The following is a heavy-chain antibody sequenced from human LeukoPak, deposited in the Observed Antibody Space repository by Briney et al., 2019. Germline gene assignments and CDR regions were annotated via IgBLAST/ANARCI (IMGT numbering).Heavy chain of an antibody. CDR2: INSDGSIT. CDR1: GFTFSSYW. J-gene: IGHJ6*02. V-gene: IGHV3-74*01. Sequence: GGSLRLSCAASGFTFSSYWMSWVRQAPGKGLVWVSHINSDGSITSYADSVKGRFTISRDNAKNTLYLQMNSLRAEDTAVYYCARDAVDAANAVWGQGTTVTVSS. D-gene: IGHD5-18*01. CDR3: ARDAVDAANAV.